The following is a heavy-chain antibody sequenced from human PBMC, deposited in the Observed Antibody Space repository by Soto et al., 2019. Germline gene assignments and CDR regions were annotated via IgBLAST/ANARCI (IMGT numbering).Heavy chain of an antibody. Sequence: PGGSLRLSCAVSGFSFGNYWMSWVRQAPGKGLEWLASIKEDGSERCYLDSVKGRFTISRDNAKDSLSLQMNSLRGEDTAFYYCARDVGPVTIFGEALSGYFDFWGQGTLVTVSS. J-gene: IGHJ4*02. CDR1: GFSFGNYW. CDR3: ARDVGPVTIFGEALSGYFDF. V-gene: IGHV3-7*03. D-gene: IGHD3-3*01. CDR2: IKEDGSER.